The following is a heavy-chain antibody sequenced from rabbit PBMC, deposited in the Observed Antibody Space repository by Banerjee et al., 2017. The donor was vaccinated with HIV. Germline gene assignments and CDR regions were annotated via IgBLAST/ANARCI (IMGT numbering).Heavy chain of an antibody. CDR1: GFSFSGGYD. CDR2: IFASSGRS. J-gene: IGHJ4*01. Sequence: QEQLVESGGGLVKPGASLTLTCTASGFSFSGGYDMCWVRQAPRKGLGGIACIFASSGRSYYAGWANGRFTISKTALTTVTLQMTSLTAADTATYFCARDMACITGWNFNLWGPGSLVTVS. V-gene: IGHV1S45*01. D-gene: IGHD3-1*01. CDR3: ARDMACITGWNFNL.